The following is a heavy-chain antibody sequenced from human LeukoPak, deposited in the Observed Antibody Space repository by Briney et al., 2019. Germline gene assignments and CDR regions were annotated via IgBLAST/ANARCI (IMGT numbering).Heavy chain of an antibody. D-gene: IGHD1-26*01. J-gene: IGHJ6*03. CDR2: IYYSGST. Sequence: PSETLSLTCTVSGGSISSYYRSWIRQPPGKGLEWIGYIYYSGSTNYNPSLKSRVIISVDTSKNQFSLKLSSVTAADTAVYYCARVYVGATYYYYMDVWGKGTTVTVSS. CDR3: ARVYVGATYYYYMDV. CDR1: GGSISSYY. V-gene: IGHV4-59*01.